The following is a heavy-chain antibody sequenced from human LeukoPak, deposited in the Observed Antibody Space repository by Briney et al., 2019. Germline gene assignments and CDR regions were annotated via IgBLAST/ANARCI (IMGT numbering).Heavy chain of an antibody. D-gene: IGHD1-26*01. CDR1: GFTFSSYE. CDR2: ISSTGTNI. Sequence: GESLRLSCAASGFTFSSYEMNWVRQAPGKGLEWLSYISSTGTNIYYADSVKGRFTISRDNAKHSLYLLMSSLGAEDTALYYCARDPPYSGHYFDFWGQGTLVTVAS. V-gene: IGHV3-48*03. CDR3: ARDPPYSGHYFDF. J-gene: IGHJ4*02.